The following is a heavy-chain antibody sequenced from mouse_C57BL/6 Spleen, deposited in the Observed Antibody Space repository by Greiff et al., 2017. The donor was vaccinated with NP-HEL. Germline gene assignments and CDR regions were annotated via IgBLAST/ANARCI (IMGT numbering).Heavy chain of an antibody. Sequence: QVQLQQSGAELVRPGASVTLSCKASGYTFTDYEMHWVKQTPVHGLEWIGAIDPETGGTAYNQKFKGKAIRTADKSSSTAYMELRSLTSEDSAVYYCTDWDRVAYWGQGTLVTVSA. D-gene: IGHD4-1*01. CDR3: TDWDRVAY. V-gene: IGHV1-15*01. CDR2: IDPETGGT. J-gene: IGHJ3*01. CDR1: GYTFTDYE.